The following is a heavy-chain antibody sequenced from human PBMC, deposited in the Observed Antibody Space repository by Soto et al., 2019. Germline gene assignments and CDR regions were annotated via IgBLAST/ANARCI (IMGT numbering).Heavy chain of an antibody. Sequence: PGGSLRLSCAASGLTFNSYSMNWVRQAPGKGLEWVSSMSRSSRYIYYADSVKGRFTISRDNAKNSAYLQMNSLRAEDTAVYYCARDGGVAATLANYFDYWGQGTLVTVSS. V-gene: IGHV3-21*01. CDR1: GLTFNSYS. D-gene: IGHD2-15*01. CDR3: ARDGGVAATLANYFDY. J-gene: IGHJ4*02. CDR2: MSRSSRYI.